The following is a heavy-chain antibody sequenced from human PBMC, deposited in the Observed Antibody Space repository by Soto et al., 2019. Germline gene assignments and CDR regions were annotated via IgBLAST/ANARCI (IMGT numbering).Heavy chain of an antibody. Sequence: GGSLRLSCAASGFSFSNAWMNWVRQAPGKGLEWVGRIKSKTDGETTDYAAPVKGRFSISRDDSKKTLYLEMNSLKTEDTAVYYCTTLDSSGYSWGQGTLVTVSS. V-gene: IGHV3-15*07. CDR1: GFSFSNAW. CDR3: TTLDSSGYS. D-gene: IGHD3-22*01. CDR2: IKSKTDGETT. J-gene: IGHJ4*02.